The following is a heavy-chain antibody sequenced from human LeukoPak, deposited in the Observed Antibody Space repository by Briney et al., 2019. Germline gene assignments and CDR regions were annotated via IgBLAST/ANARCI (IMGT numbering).Heavy chain of an antibody. CDR2: ISGSGGST. CDR1: GLTFSSYA. D-gene: IGHD6-6*01. J-gene: IGHJ4*02. Sequence: PGGSLRLSCAASGLTFSSYAMSWVRQAPGKGLEWVSAISGSGGSTYYADSVKGRFTISRDNSKNTLYLQMNSLRAEDTAVYYCAKEVSTRQYSSSGVVYWGQGTLVTVSS. V-gene: IGHV3-23*01. CDR3: AKEVSTRQYSSSGVVY.